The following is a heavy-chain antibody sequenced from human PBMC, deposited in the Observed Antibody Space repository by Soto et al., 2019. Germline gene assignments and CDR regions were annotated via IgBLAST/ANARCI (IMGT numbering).Heavy chain of an antibody. V-gene: IGHV3-30-3*01. CDR1: GFTFNSYA. Sequence: GGSLRLSCAASGFTFNSYAMHWVRQAPGKGLEWVAVISYDGSNKYYADSVKGRFTISRDNSKNTLYLQMNSLRAEDTAVYYCARAMGGKYQLLNYYYGMDVWGQGTTVTVSS. CDR2: ISYDGSNK. D-gene: IGHD2-2*01. CDR3: ARAMGGKYQLLNYYYGMDV. J-gene: IGHJ6*02.